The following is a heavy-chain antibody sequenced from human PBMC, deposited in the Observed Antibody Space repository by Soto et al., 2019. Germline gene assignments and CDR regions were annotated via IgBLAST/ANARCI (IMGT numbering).Heavy chain of an antibody. CDR2: ISGSGDT. Sequence: GGSLRLSCAASGFSITNHAMNWVRQAPGKGLEWVSVISGSGDTSYADSVKGRITISRDNSKNTVYLQMNRLRAEDTALYYCAHKASGYNFPFDHWGQGSLVTVSS. D-gene: IGHD3-3*01. J-gene: IGHJ4*02. V-gene: IGHV3-23*01. CDR1: GFSITNHA. CDR3: AHKASGYNFPFDH.